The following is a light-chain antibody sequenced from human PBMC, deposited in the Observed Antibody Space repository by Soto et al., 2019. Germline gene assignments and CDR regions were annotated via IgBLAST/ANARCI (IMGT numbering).Light chain of an antibody. Sequence: DIQMTQSPAYLSASVGDRVTITCRASQSINSYLTWYQQKPGKAPKLLIYAASSLQSGVPSRFSGSGSGTDFTLTISSLQPEDFATYYCQQSYSTPLTFGGGTRVDIK. CDR2: AAS. J-gene: IGKJ4*02. CDR3: QQSYSTPLT. V-gene: IGKV1-39*01. CDR1: QSINSY.